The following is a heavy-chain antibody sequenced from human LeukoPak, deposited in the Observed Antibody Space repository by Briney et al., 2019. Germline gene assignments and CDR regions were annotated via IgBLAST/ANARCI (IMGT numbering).Heavy chain of an antibody. Sequence: GESLKISCKGSGYSFTSYWIGWVRQMPGKGLEWMGIIYPGDSDTRYSPSFQGQVTISADKSISTAYLQWSSLKASDTAMYYCARGSTVVTPKYYYYYGMDVWGQGTTVTVSS. CDR3: ARGSTVVTPKYYYYYGMDV. V-gene: IGHV5-51*01. CDR1: GYSFTSYW. J-gene: IGHJ6*02. D-gene: IGHD4-23*01. CDR2: IYPGDSDT.